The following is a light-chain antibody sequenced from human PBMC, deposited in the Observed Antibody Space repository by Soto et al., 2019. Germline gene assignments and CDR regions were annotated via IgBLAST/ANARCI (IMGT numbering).Light chain of an antibody. V-gene: IGLV2-14*04. Sequence: SSTIFKKNTSSDNGGYNYVSWYQQQPGKAPKLMIYDVSIRPSGVSNRFSGPKSGNTASLTISGLQAEDEADYYCSSYTSSSTKVFVTGTKVTVL. CDR1: SSDNGGYNY. J-gene: IGLJ1*01. CDR2: DVS. CDR3: SSYTSSSTKV.